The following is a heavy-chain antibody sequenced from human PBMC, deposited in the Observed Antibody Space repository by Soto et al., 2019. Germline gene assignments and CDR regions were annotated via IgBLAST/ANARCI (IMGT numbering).Heavy chain of an antibody. CDR2: IKQNGREK. CDR1: GFALSTYW. J-gene: IGHJ6*02. D-gene: IGHD3-3*01. Sequence: ELQLVESGGGLVQPGGSLRLSCAASGFALSTYWMNWVRQAPGKGLEWVSNIKQNGREKFYVDSVKGRFTISRDNAKNSLFIQMNSLRAADTDGYYCGKSNYDVWNEYYYTGMDVWGQGTTVTVSS. CDR3: GKSNYDVWNEYYYTGMDV. V-gene: IGHV3-7*03.